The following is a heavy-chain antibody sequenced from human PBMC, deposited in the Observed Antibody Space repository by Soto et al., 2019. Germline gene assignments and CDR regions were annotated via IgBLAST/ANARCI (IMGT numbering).Heavy chain of an antibody. Sequence: QVQLQESGPGLVKPSQTLSLTCTVSGGSISSGGYYWSWIRQHPGKGLEWIGYIYYSGSTYYNPSLKTRVTISVDTSKNQFSLKLSSVTAADAAVYYCARGQLRIPLEDWGQGTLVTVSS. CDR2: IYYSGST. V-gene: IGHV4-31*03. CDR1: GGSISSGGYY. CDR3: ARGQLRIPLED. J-gene: IGHJ4*02. D-gene: IGHD1-7*01.